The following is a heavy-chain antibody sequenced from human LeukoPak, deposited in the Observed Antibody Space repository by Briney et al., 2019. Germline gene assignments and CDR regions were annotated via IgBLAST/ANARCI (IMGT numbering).Heavy chain of an antibody. Sequence: PSETLSLTCNVSGDSLTSNFWSWIRQTPGKGLEWIGYVFHSGTTNYSPSLKSRVTISLDTSKKQIYLRMASVTAADTALYYCARRMATVTDAFDVWSRGTMVSVSS. D-gene: IGHD5-24*01. CDR1: GDSLTSNF. V-gene: IGHV4-59*08. J-gene: IGHJ3*01. CDR2: VFHSGTT. CDR3: ARRMATVTDAFDV.